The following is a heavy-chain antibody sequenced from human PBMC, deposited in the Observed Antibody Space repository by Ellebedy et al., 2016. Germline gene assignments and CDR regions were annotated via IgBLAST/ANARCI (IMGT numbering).Heavy chain of an antibody. CDR2: ISSSSSYI. J-gene: IGHJ4*02. CDR3: ARVPSGYDSSGWYVPDY. CDR1: GFTFSSYA. V-gene: IGHV3-21*01. D-gene: IGHD6-19*01. Sequence: GESLKISXAASGFTFSSYAMHWVRQAPGKGLEWVSSISSSSSYIYYADSVKGRFTISRDNAKNSLYLQMNSLRAEDTAVYYCARVPSGYDSSGWYVPDYWGQGTLVTVSS.